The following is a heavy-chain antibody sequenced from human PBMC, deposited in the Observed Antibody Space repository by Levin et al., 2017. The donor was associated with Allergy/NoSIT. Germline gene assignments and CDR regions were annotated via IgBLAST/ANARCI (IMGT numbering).Heavy chain of an antibody. D-gene: IGHD6-6*01. CDR3: AKDFSNSSGDPYIDY. V-gene: IGHV3-9*01. CDR2: ISWNSGSI. CDR1: GFTFDDYA. J-gene: IGHJ4*02. Sequence: PGGSLRLSCAASGFTFDDYAMHWVRQAPGKGLEWVSGISWNSGSIGYADSVQGRFTISRDNAKNSLYLQMNSLRAEDTAVYYCAKDFSNSSGDPYIDYWGQGTLVTVSS.